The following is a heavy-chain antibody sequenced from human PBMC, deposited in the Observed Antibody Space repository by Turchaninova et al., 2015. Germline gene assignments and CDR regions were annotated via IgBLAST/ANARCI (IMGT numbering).Heavy chain of an antibody. CDR2: TNPYSGGT. D-gene: IGHD4-17*01. Sequence: QVQLVQSGAAVKKPGASVKVSCKASGYTITGYYMPWVRQAPGQGLEWMGWTNPYSGGTNYPQKFQGRVTMTWDTSISTAYMELSRLRSDDTAVYYCARSDSTTVTTYHGFDYWGQGTLVTVSS. CDR3: ARSDSTTVTTYHGFDY. J-gene: IGHJ4*02. CDR1: GYTITGYY. V-gene: IGHV1-2*02.